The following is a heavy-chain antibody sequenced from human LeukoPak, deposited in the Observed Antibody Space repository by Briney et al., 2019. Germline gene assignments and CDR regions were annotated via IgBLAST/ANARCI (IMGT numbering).Heavy chain of an antibody. J-gene: IGHJ5*02. CDR1: GFTFSRYW. CDR3: ARVALGSYNWFDP. V-gene: IGHV3-74*01. CDR2: ISPDGSRT. Sequence: GGSLRLSCAASGFTFSRYWMHWVRQAPGKGLVWVSRISPDGSRTTYADSVKGRFTISRDNAKNTVYLQMNSLRAEDTAVYYCARVALGSYNWFDPWGQGTLVTVSS. D-gene: IGHD3-10*01.